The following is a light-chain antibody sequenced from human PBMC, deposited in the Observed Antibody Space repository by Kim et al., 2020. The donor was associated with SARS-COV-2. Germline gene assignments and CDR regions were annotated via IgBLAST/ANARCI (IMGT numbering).Light chain of an antibody. J-gene: IGLJ3*02. CDR2: VGTGGIVG. Sequence: QLVLTQAPSASASLGASVTLTCTLSSGYSNYQVDWYQQRPGKGPRFVMRVGTGGIVGSKGDGIPDRFSVFGSGLNRYLTIKNVQEEDESDFDCGADHGSGSNFVWVFGGGTQLTVL. CDR1: SGYSNYQ. V-gene: IGLV9-49*01. CDR3: GADHGSGSNFVWV.